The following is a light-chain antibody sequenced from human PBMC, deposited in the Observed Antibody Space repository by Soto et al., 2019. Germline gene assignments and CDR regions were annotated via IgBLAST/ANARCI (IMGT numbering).Light chain of an antibody. CDR2: AAA. CDR3: QQTYSTPQT. V-gene: IGKV1-39*01. Sequence: DIQMTQSPSSLSASVGDRVTITCRASQSITTYLNWYQQTSGEAPKLLIYAAARLQTGVPSRFSGSGSGTDFTLTISSLQPEDFATYYCQQTYSTPQTFGQGTKVDIK. J-gene: IGKJ1*01. CDR1: QSITTY.